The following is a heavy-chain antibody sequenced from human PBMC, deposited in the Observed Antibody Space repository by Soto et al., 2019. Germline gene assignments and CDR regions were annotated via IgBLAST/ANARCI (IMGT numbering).Heavy chain of an antibody. V-gene: IGHV1-3*01. CDR1: GYTFTSYG. J-gene: IGHJ6*02. CDR2: INAGNGNT. Sequence: ASVKVSSKASGYTFTSYGISWVRQSPGQRLEWMGWINAGNGNTKYSQKFQGRVTITRDTSASTAYMELSSLRSEDTAVYYCASHSSSWYSNYYYYGMDVWGQGTTVTVSS. D-gene: IGHD6-13*01. CDR3: ASHSSSWYSNYYYYGMDV.